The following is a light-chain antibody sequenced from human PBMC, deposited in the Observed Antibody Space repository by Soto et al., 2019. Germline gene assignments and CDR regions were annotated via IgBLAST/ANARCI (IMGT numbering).Light chain of an antibody. V-gene: IGLV2-8*01. CDR2: DVN. Sequence: QSALTQPPSASGSPGQSVTISCTGTPSDVGGSNSVSWYQQHPGKAPNLMIYDVNKRPSGVPDRLPGSKSGNTASLTVSGLQAADEAYYFCSSYAPSDVVFGGGTKLTVL. CDR3: SSYAPSDVV. CDR1: PSDVGGSNS. J-gene: IGLJ2*01.